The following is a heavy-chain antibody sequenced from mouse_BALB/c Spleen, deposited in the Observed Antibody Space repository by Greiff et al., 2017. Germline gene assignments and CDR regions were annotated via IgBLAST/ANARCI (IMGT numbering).Heavy chain of an antibody. J-gene: IGHJ4*01. CDR1: GYTFTDYN. Sequence: VQLQQSGPELVKPGASVKIPCKASGYTFTDYNMDWVKQSHGKSLEWIGDINPNNGGTIYNQKFKGKATLTVDKSSSTAYMELRSLTSEDTAVYYCASHGNPYYYAMDYWGQGTSVTVSS. CDR2: INPNNGGT. D-gene: IGHD2-1*01. CDR3: ASHGNPYYYAMDY. V-gene: IGHV1-18*01.